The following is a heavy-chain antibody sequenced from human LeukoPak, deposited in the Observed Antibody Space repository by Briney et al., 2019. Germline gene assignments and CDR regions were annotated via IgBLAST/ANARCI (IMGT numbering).Heavy chain of an antibody. CDR1: GDSISNNY. CDR3: VREGGFYFDY. D-gene: IGHD2-15*01. CDR2: ISSTGSN. J-gene: IGHJ4*02. Sequence: SETLCLTCTVSGDSISNNYWNWIRQPPGKGLEWIGYISSTGSNDYNPSLKSRVTISVDTSKDQFSLRLNSVTAADTAVYYCVREGGFYFDYWGQGTLVTVSS. V-gene: IGHV4-59*13.